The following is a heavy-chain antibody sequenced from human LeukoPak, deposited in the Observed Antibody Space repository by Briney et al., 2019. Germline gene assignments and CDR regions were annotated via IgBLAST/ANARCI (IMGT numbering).Heavy chain of an antibody. CDR1: NYPFTRYG. J-gene: IGHJ4*02. Sequence: ASVKVSCKASNYPFTRYGISWVRQAPGQGLEWMGGIIPIFGTAKYAQKFQGRVTITADTSTSTAYMELSSLRSEDTAVYYCARAGWLQYYYFDYWGQGTLVTVSS. D-gene: IGHD5-24*01. CDR2: IIPIFGTA. CDR3: ARAGWLQYYYFDY. V-gene: IGHV1-69*06.